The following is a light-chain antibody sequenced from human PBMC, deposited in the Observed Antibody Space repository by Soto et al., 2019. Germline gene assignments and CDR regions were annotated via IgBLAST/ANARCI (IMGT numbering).Light chain of an antibody. V-gene: IGKV3-20*01. J-gene: IGKJ1*01. CDR2: GAS. CDR3: QQYGSSVWP. Sequence: EIVLTQSPGTLSLSPGERATLSCRASQSVSSNYLAWYQQKPGQAPRLLIYGASSRATDIPDRFSGSGSGTDFTLTISRLEPEDFAVYYCQQYGSSVWPFGHGPKADIK. CDR1: QSVSSNY.